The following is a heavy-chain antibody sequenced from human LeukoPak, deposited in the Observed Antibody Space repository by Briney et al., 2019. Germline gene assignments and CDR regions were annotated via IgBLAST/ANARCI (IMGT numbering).Heavy chain of an antibody. V-gene: IGHV3-23*01. Sequence: PGGSLRLSCVVSEFIFSDYYMSWIRQAPGKGLERVSAISGSGGSTYYADSVKGRFTISRDNSKNTLYLQMNSLRAEDTAVYYCAKKAIPATHDYYYYYMDVWGKGTTVTVSS. J-gene: IGHJ6*03. D-gene: IGHD2-2*01. CDR3: AKKAIPATHDYYYYYMDV. CDR2: ISGSGGST. CDR1: EFIFSDYY.